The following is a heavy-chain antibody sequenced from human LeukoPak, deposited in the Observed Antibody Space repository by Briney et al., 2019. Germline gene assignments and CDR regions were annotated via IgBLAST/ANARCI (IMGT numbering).Heavy chain of an antibody. J-gene: IGHJ4*02. CDR2: ISSSGSTI. D-gene: IGHD3-10*01. V-gene: IGHV3-48*03. CDR1: GFTFSSYE. Sequence: GGSLRLSCAASGFTFSSYEMNWVRQAPGKGLEWVSYISSSGSTIYYADSVKGRFTISRDNSKNTLYLQMNSLRAEDTAVYYCAKDLLRITMVRGVPNDYWGQGTLVTVSS. CDR3: AKDLLRITMVRGVPNDY.